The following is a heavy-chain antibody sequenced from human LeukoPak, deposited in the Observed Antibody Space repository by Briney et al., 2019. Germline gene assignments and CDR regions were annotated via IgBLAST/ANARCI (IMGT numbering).Heavy chain of an antibody. CDR1: GGSISNQY. Sequence: SETLSLTCPVSGGSISNQYWSWIRQPPGKGLEWLGYMSYSGSSDYNPSLNGRGTISVDTSKNQFSLKLTSVTAADTAVYYCARERVEGAGAGSYYHFGMDVWGQGTTVTVSS. J-gene: IGHJ6*02. CDR2: MSYSGSS. D-gene: IGHD3-10*01. V-gene: IGHV4-59*11. CDR3: ARERVEGAGAGSYYHFGMDV.